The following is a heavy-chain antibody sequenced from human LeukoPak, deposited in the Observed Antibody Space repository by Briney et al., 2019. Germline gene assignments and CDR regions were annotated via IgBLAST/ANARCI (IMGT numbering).Heavy chain of an antibody. D-gene: IGHD3-22*01. Sequence: GGSLRLSCAASGFIFSSYAMSWVRQAPGKGLEWVSAISGSGGSTYYADSVKGRFTISRDNSKNTLYLQMNSLRAEDTAVYYCPVYYYDSSGYYGLDYWGQGTLVTVSS. CDR1: GFIFSSYA. CDR3: PVYYYDSSGYYGLDY. V-gene: IGHV3-23*01. CDR2: ISGSGGST. J-gene: IGHJ4*02.